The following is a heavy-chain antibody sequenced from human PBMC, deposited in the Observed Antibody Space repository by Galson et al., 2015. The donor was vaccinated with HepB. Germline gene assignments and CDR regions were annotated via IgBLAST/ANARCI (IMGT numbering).Heavy chain of an antibody. V-gene: IGHV3-23*01. D-gene: IGHD3-3*01. CDR2: IGSSGGNT. Sequence: LRLSCAASGFTFSNAVMSWVRRAPGKGLEWVSAIGSSGGNTYYADSVKGRFTISRDDSKSTLYLQMNSLRGADTAVYYCAKGLDYDFWNFDSWGQGSQVAVSS. CDR1: GFTFSNAV. CDR3: AKGLDYDFWNFDS. J-gene: IGHJ4*02.